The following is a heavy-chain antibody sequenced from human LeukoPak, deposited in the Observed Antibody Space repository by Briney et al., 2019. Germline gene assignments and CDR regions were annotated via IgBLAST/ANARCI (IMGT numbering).Heavy chain of an antibody. CDR1: GSMYNYY. J-gene: IGHJ4*02. V-gene: IGHV4-59*08. D-gene: IGHD1-26*01. CDR3: ARHISSGGTYAHFDY. CDR2: IHYNGIT. Sequence: SETLSLTCTVSGSMYNYYWGWIRQPPGKGLEWIGYIHYNGITNYSPSLKSRVTMSLDTSKNQVSLKLNSVSAADTAVYYCARHISSGGTYAHFDYWGQGTLVTVSS.